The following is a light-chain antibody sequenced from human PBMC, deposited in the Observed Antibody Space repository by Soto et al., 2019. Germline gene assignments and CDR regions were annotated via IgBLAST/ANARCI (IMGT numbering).Light chain of an antibody. V-gene: IGKV1-39*01. CDR2: PAS. CDR1: QTVISD. Sequence: IRLTQSPSSLSASVGYRVNITCRSIQTVISDLNFYQQKPGKAPKLVSHPASSLQIGVQSRFSGSGCETDFTLTISSLQHEDFATYYSQQSYSTPPPFGQGTRWIS. CDR3: QQSYSTPPP. J-gene: IGKJ1*01.